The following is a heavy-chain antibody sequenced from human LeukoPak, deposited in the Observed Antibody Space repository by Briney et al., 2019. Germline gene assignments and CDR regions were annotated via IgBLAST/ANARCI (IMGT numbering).Heavy chain of an antibody. CDR2: MNPNSGNT. V-gene: IGHV1-8*01. CDR3: AGGLDFWSGYYWGY. Sequence: ASVKVSCKASGYTFTSYDINWVRQATGQGLEWMGWMNPNSGNTGYAQKFQGRVTMTRNTSISTAYMELSSLRSEDTAVYYCAGGLDFWSGYYWGYWGQGTLVTVSS. J-gene: IGHJ4*02. CDR1: GYTFTSYD. D-gene: IGHD3-3*01.